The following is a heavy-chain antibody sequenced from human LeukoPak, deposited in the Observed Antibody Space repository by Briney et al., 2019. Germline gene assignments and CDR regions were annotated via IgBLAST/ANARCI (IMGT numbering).Heavy chain of an antibody. CDR1: GGSFSGYY. Sequence: SETLSLTCAVYGGSFSGYYWSWIRQPPGKGLEWIGEINHSGSTNYNPSLKSRVTISVDTSKNQFSLKLSSVTAADTAVYYCARGPWYSSSILYDYWGQGTLVTVSS. V-gene: IGHV4-34*01. J-gene: IGHJ4*02. CDR3: ARGPWYSSSILYDY. D-gene: IGHD6-13*01. CDR2: INHSGST.